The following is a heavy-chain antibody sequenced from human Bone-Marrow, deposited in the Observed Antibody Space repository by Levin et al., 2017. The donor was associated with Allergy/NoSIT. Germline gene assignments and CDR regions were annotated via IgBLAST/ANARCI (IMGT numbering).Heavy chain of an antibody. CDR3: ARFATKGGIYWELPY. J-gene: IGHJ4*02. V-gene: IGHV1-69*13. Sequence: SVKVSCKASGGTFSSYAISWVRQAPGQGLEWMGGIIPIFGTANYAQKFQGRVTITADESTSTAYMELSSLRSEDTAVYYCARFATKGGIYWELPYWGQGTLVTVSS. D-gene: IGHD1-26*01. CDR1: GGTFSSYA. CDR2: IIPIFGTA.